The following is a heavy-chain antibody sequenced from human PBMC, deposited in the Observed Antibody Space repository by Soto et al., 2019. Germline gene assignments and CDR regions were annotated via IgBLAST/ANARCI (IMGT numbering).Heavy chain of an antibody. CDR1: GYSFRSYG. D-gene: IGHD3-10*01. Sequence: QVKLVESGGGVVQPGGSLRLSCAASGYSFRSYGMHWVRQAPGKGLEWVALIWYDGGNEYYADSVQGRFTISRDNSETTVYLQMNSLSVEDTAIYYCARERGFVRGVLRYYLDYWGQGTLVTVSS. CDR3: ARERGFVRGVLRYYLDY. V-gene: IGHV3-33*01. J-gene: IGHJ4*02. CDR2: IWYDGGNE.